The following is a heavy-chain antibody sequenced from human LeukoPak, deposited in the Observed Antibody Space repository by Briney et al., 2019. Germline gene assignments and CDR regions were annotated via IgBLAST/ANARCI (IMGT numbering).Heavy chain of an antibody. Sequence: SETLSLTCAVYGGSFSGYYWSWIRQPPGKGLEWIGEINHSGSTNYNPSLKSRVIISVDTSKNQFSLKLSSVTAADTAVYYCASSSYRSFYDSSGYYPCDYWGQGTVVSVSS. CDR3: ASSSYRSFYDSSGYYPCDY. J-gene: IGHJ4*02. CDR2: INHSGST. V-gene: IGHV4-34*01. D-gene: IGHD3-22*01. CDR1: GGSFSGYY.